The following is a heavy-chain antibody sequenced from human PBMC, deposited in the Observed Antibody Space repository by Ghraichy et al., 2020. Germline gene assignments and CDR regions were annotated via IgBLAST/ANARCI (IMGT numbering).Heavy chain of an antibody. CDR3: ARTNWGFSYWFDP. CDR2: INPNSGGT. Sequence: ASVKVSCKASGYTFTGHYMHWVRQAPGQGLEWMGWINPNSGGTNYAQKFQGRVTMTRDTSISTVYMELSRLRSDDTAVYYCARTNWGFSYWFDPWGQGTLVTVSS. CDR1: GYTFTGHY. V-gene: IGHV1-2*02. D-gene: IGHD7-27*01. J-gene: IGHJ5*02.